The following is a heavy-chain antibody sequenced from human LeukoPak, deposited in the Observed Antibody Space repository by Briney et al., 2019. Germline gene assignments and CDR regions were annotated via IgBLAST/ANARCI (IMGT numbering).Heavy chain of an antibody. CDR1: GGSFSGYY. V-gene: IGHV4-34*01. CDR2: INHGGST. J-gene: IGHJ4*02. Sequence: SETLSLTCAVYGGSFSGYYCTWIRQPPGKGLEWIGEINHGGSTNYNPSLKSRVTISVDTSKNQFSLKLSSVTAADTAVYYCARYREVGATVDYWGQGTLVTVSS. CDR3: ARYREVGATVDY. D-gene: IGHD1-26*01.